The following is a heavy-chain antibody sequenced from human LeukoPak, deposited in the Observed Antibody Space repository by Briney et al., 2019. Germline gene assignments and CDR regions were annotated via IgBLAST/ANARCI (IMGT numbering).Heavy chain of an antibody. CDR2: IYYSGST. CDR3: ARAPPSTGTTGYYFDY. J-gene: IGHJ4*02. CDR1: GGSISSGGYY. Sequence: SETLSLTCSVSGGSISSGGYYWTWIRQHPGKGLEWIGYIYYSGSTYYNPSLKSRVTISVDTSKNQFSLKLSSVTAADTAVYYCARAPPSTGTTGYYFDYWGQGTLVTVSS. V-gene: IGHV4-31*03. D-gene: IGHD1-1*01.